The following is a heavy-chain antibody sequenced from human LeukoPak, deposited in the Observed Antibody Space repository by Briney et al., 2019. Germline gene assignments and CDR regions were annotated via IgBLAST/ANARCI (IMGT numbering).Heavy chain of an antibody. CDR1: GYTFTTFG. V-gene: IGHV1-18*01. Sequence: ASVKVSCRTSGYTFTTFGISWVRQAPGQGLEWMGWISGYNGDTNYAQKFQGRVTMTTDTSTSTSYMELSSLRSEDTAVYYCARDRLLWFGELSYFDYWGQGTLVTVSS. CDR2: ISGYNGDT. CDR3: ARDRLLWFGELSYFDY. D-gene: IGHD3-10*01. J-gene: IGHJ4*02.